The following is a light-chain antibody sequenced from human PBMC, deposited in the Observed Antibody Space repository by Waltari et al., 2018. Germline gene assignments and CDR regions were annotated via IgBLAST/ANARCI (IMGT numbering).Light chain of an antibody. CDR3: QAWDSNTAV. CDR1: KLGANY. J-gene: IGLJ2*01. CDR2: QDN. V-gene: IGLV3-1*01. Sequence: SYKLAQSPSVSVSPGQTASITCSGDKLGANYAFWYQQRPGQSPVLVIYQDNKRPSGIPERFSGSNSGNTATLTISGTQAMDEADYYCQAWDSNTAVFGGGTKLTVL.